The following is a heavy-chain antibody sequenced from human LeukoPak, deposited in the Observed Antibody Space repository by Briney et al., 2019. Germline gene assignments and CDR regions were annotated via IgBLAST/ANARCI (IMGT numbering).Heavy chain of an antibody. D-gene: IGHD3-22*01. CDR1: GYSFSSYW. Sequence: GESLKISCKGSGYSFSSYWIAWVRQMPGKGLEWMGIIYPDDSDTRYSPSFQGQVTISADKSISTAYLQWSSLKASDTAMYYCARPHSSGYYYPFDYWGQGTLVTVSS. CDR2: IYPDDSDT. CDR3: ARPHSSGYYYPFDY. V-gene: IGHV5-51*01. J-gene: IGHJ4*02.